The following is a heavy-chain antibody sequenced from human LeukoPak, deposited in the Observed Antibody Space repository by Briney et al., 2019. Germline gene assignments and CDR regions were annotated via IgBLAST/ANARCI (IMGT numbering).Heavy chain of an antibody. V-gene: IGHV5-51*01. CDR1: GYSFTSYW. J-gene: IGHJ4*02. D-gene: IGHD5-24*01. CDR3: ARRMGMTYFDY. Sequence: GESLKISCKGSGYSFTSYWIGWVRQMPGKGLEWMGIIYPGDSHTRYNPSFQGQVTISADKSISTAYLQWSSLKASDTAVYYCARRMGMTYFDYWGQGTLVTVSP. CDR2: IYPGDSHT.